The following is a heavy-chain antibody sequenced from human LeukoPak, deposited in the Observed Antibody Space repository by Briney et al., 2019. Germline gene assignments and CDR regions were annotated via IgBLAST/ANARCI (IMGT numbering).Heavy chain of an antibody. D-gene: IGHD1-14*01. CDR3: AILDHVDAFDI. CDR2: ISGSGGST. V-gene: IGHV3-23*01. J-gene: IGHJ3*02. Sequence: GGPLRLSCAASGFTFSSYAMSWVRQAPGKGLEWVSGISGSGGSTYYADSVKGRFTISRDNSKNTLYLQMDSLRAEDTAVYYCAILDHVDAFDIWGQGTMVTVSS. CDR1: GFTFSSYA.